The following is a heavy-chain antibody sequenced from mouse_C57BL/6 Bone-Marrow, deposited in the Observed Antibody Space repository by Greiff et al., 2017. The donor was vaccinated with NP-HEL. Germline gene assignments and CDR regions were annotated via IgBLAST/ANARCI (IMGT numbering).Heavy chain of an antibody. CDR1: GYAFSSSW. J-gene: IGHJ2*01. V-gene: IGHV1-82*01. Sequence: VQRVESGPELVKPGASVKISCKASGYAFSSSWMNWVKQRPGKGLEWIGRIYPGDGDTNYNGKFKGKATLTADKSSSTAYMQLSSLTSEDSAVYFCASPRGLDYWGQGTTLTVSS. CDR2: IYPGDGDT. D-gene: IGHD3-3*01. CDR3: ASPRGLDY.